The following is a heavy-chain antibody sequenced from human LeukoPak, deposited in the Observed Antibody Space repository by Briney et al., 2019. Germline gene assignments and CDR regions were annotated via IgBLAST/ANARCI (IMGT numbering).Heavy chain of an antibody. D-gene: IGHD2-2*01. J-gene: IGHJ4*02. Sequence: GGSLRLSCEASGFTFSSYAMSWVRQAPGKGLEWVSGISGSGSSTYYAASVKGRFTISRDNSKNTLYLQMNSLRAEDTALYYCAKGRCSTTSCSLGYFDYWGQGNLVTVSS. CDR1: GFTFSSYA. V-gene: IGHV3-23*01. CDR3: AKGRCSTTSCSLGYFDY. CDR2: ISGSGSST.